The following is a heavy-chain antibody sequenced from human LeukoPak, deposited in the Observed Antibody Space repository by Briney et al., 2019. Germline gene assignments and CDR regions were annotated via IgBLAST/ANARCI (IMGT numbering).Heavy chain of an antibody. D-gene: IGHD3-22*01. CDR3: ASEYKYDSSGANAFDI. V-gene: IGHV3-48*04. CDR1: EFTFSSYN. Sequence: GGSLRLSCAASEFTFSSYNMNWVRQAPGKGLEWVSYISSGGSTISYADSVKGRFTISRDNAKNSLYLQMNSLRSADTAVYYCASEYKYDSSGANAFDIWGQGTMVTVSS. J-gene: IGHJ3*02. CDR2: ISSGGSTI.